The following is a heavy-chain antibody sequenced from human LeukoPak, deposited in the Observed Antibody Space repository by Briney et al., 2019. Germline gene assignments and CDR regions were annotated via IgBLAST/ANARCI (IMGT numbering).Heavy chain of an antibody. Sequence: PSETLSLTCTVSGYSISSGYYWGWIRQPPGKGLGWIGSIYHSGRTFYNPSLKSRVTISVDTSKNQFSLKLTSVTAADTAMYYCARTFYEQMPHFDYGGQGTLVTVSS. CDR3: ARTFYEQMPHFDY. J-gene: IGHJ4*02. CDR1: GYSISSGYY. CDR2: IYHSGRT. D-gene: IGHD3-16*01. V-gene: IGHV4-38-2*02.